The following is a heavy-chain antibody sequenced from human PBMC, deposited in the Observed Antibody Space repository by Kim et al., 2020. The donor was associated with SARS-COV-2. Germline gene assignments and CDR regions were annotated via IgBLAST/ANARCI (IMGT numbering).Heavy chain of an antibody. CDR3: ATPPPGPGDYYYMDV. J-gene: IGHJ6*03. Sequence: ASVKVSCKVSRYTLTELSMHWVRQAPGKGLEWMGGFDPEDGETIYAQKFQGRVTMTEDTSTDTAYMELSSLRSEDTAVYYCATPPPGPGDYYYMDVWGKGTTVTVSS. CDR2: FDPEDGET. V-gene: IGHV1-24*01. CDR1: RYTLTELS.